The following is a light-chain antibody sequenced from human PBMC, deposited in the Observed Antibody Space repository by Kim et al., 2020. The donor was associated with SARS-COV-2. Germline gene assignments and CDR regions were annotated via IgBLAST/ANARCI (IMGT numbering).Light chain of an antibody. V-gene: IGLV2-11*01. J-gene: IGLJ3*02. CDR1: SSDVGGYIY. CDR2: DVT. Sequence: PRHSVTTSSTGTSSDVGGYIYVSWYQHHPGKAPKLMIYDVTKRPSGVPDRFSGSKSGNTASLTISGLQAEDEADYYCCSYAGSYWVFGGGTQLTVL. CDR3: CSYAGSYWV.